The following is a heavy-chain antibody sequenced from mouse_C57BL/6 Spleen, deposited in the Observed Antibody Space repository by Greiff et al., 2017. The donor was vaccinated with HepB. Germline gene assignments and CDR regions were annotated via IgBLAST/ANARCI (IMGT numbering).Heavy chain of an antibody. Sequence: EVQLVESGGDLVKPGGSLKLSCAASGFTFSSYGMSWVRQTPDKRLEWVATISSGGSYTYYPDSVKGRFTISRDNAKNTLYLQMSSLKSEDTAMYYCARPGSNRFDYWGQGTTLTVSS. CDR1: GFTFSSYG. CDR2: ISSGGSYT. D-gene: IGHD2-5*01. V-gene: IGHV5-6*01. CDR3: ARPGSNRFDY. J-gene: IGHJ2*01.